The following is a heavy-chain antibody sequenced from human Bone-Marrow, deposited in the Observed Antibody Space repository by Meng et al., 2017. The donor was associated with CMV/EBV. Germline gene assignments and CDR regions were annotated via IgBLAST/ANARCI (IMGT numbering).Heavy chain of an antibody. CDR1: GFTFSSYW. J-gene: IGHJ6*02. CDR2: INSDGSST. CDR3: ARDRSGSFLPDVYYYYGMDV. D-gene: IGHD1-26*01. V-gene: IGHV3-74*01. Sequence: GESLKISCAASGFTFSSYWMHWVRQAPGKGLVWVSRINSDGSSTSYADSVKGRFTISRDNAKNTLYLQMKSLRAEDTAVYYCARDRSGSFLPDVYYYYGMDVWGQGTTVTVSS.